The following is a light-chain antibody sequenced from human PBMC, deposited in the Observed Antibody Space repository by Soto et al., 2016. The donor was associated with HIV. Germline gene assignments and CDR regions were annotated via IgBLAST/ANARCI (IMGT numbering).Light chain of an antibody. J-gene: IGLJ3*02. Sequence: SYELTQPRSVSVAPGKTARITCGGNNIGSESVHWYQQKPGPAPVLVVHDDSERPSGIPERFSGSNSGNTATLTISRVEAGDEADYYCQVWESSSDHWVFGGGTKLTVL. V-gene: IGLV3-21*03. CDR2: DDS. CDR3: QVWESSSDHWV. CDR1: NIGSES.